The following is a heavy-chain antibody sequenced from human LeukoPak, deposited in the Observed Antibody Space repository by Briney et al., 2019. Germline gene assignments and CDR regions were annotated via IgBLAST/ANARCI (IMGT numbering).Heavy chain of an antibody. V-gene: IGHV3-23*01. CDR3: AKGEEAFDI. Sequence: PGGSLRLSCEGSGFTFRKYAMNWVRQAPGKGLEWVSAIGVSTDNTYYADSVKGRFIISRDNSRSTLHVQMSGLRVEDTAIYYCAKGEEAFDIWGQGTMVAVSS. CDR1: GFTFRKYA. J-gene: IGHJ3*02. CDR2: IGVSTDNT.